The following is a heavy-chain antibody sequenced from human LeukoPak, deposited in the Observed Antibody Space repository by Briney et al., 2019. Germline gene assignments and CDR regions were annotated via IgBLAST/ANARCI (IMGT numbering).Heavy chain of an antibody. Sequence: PSETLSLTCAVYGGSFSGYYWSWIRQPPGKGLEWIGEINHSGSTNYNPSLKSRVTISVDTSKNQLSLKLSSVTAADTAVYYCARGDYYDSSGYYYEYYYYGMDVWGQGTTVTVSS. D-gene: IGHD3-22*01. CDR2: INHSGST. CDR3: ARGDYYDSSGYYYEYYYYGMDV. J-gene: IGHJ6*02. CDR1: GGSFSGYY. V-gene: IGHV4-34*01.